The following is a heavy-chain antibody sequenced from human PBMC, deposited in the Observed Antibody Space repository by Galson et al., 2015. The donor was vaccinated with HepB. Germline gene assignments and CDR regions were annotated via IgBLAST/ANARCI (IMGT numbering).Heavy chain of an antibody. CDR1: GFTFSSYA. V-gene: IGHV3-33*01. CDR2: IWYDGNTK. Sequence: SLRLSCAASGFTFSSYAMHWVRQAPGKGLEWVAIIWYDGNTKYYADSVKGRFTISRDNSKDTLYLQMNGLRVEDTAVYYCARGGGRLGDIVIVPASDHRGQGTLVPVSS. CDR3: ARGGGRLGDIVIVPASDH. J-gene: IGHJ4*02. D-gene: IGHD2/OR15-2a*01.